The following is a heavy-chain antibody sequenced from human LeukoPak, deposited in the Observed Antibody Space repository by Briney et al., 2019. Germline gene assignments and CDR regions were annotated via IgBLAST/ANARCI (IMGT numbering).Heavy chain of an antibody. V-gene: IGHV4-39*07. CDR3: AKSPPVGFWSGYYTEPYYFDY. J-gene: IGHJ4*02. D-gene: IGHD3-3*01. Sequence: SETLSLTCTVSGGSISSSSYYWGWLRQPPGKGLEWIGSIYYSGNIYYNPSLKSRVTIFVDTSKNQFSLKLSSVTAADTAVYYCAKSPPVGFWSGYYTEPYYFDYWGQGTLVTVSS. CDR2: IYYSGNI. CDR1: GGSISSSSYY.